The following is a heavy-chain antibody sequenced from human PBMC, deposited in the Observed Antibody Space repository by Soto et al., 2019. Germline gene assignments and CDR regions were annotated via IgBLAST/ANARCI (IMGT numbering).Heavy chain of an antibody. CDR1: GFTFSSYA. D-gene: IGHD3-22*01. CDR3: ARFYYDSSGYLPSPYYYYYGMDV. CDR2: ISSNGSEK. J-gene: IGHJ6*02. V-gene: IGHV3-64*04. Sequence: GGSLRLSCSASGFTFSSYAMHWVRQAPGKGLEYVSAISSNGSEKYYVDSVKGRFTISRDNAKNSLYLQMNSLRAEDTAVYYCARFYYDSSGYLPSPYYYYYGMDVWGQGTTVTVSS.